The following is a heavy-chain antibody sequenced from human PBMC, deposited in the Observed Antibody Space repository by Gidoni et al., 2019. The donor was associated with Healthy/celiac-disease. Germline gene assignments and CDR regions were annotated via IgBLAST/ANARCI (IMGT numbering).Heavy chain of an antibody. CDR2: INHSGST. Sequence: QVQLQQWGAGLLKPSETLSLTCAVYGGSFRGYYWSWIRQPPAKGLEWIGEINHSGSTNYNTSLKSRVTISVDTSKNQFSLKLSSVTAADTAVYYCARGQGRYYGSGSYLDYWGQGTLVTVSS. D-gene: IGHD3-10*01. V-gene: IGHV4-34*01. CDR3: ARGQGRYYGSGSYLDY. J-gene: IGHJ4*02. CDR1: GGSFRGYY.